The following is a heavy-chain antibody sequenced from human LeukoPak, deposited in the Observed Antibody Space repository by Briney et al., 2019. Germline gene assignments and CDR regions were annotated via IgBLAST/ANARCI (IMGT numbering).Heavy chain of an antibody. CDR2: IYFSGST. V-gene: IGHV4-39*01. CDR3: ARQPSGCYDWIDY. CDR1: GGSISSSSYY. Sequence: SETLSLTCTVSGGSISSSSYYWGWTRQPPGKGLEWLGSIYFSGSTCYNPSLKSRVTISVDTSKDQFSLRLSSVTATDTAVYYCARQPSGCYDWIDYWGQGTLVTVSS. J-gene: IGHJ4*02. D-gene: IGHD6-19*01.